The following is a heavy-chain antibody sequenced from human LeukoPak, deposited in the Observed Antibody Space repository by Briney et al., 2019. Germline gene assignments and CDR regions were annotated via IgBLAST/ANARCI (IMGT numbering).Heavy chain of an antibody. J-gene: IGHJ4*02. V-gene: IGHV3-21*01. CDR3: AKGGWFGELSYGFDY. CDR2: ISSGSSYI. D-gene: IGHD3-10*01. Sequence: GGSLRLSCAASGFTFGRDSMNWVRQAPGKGLEWVSSISSGSSYIYYADSVKGRFTISRDNAKNSLYLQMNSLRAEDTAVYYCAKGGWFGELSYGFDYWGQGTLVTVSS. CDR1: GFTFGRDS.